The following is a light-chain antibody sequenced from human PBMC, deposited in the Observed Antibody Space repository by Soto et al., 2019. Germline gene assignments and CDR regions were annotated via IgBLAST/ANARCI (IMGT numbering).Light chain of an antibody. CDR3: QVWDTRSEHYV. CDR2: DDS. V-gene: IGLV3-21*02. J-gene: IGLJ1*01. Sequence: ELTQSPSVSVAPGQTVTITCGGSSIGSKSVHWYQQKPGQAPVLVVYDDSDRRSGIPERFSGSNSGNTATLTITRVKAGDEADYHCQVWDTRSEHYVFGPGTKVTV. CDR1: SIGSKS.